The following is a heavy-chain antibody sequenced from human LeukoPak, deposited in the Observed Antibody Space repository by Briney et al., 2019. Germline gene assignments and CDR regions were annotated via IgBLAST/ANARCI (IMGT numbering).Heavy chain of an antibody. Sequence: GGSLRLSCAASGFTFSIYSMNWVRQAPGKGLEWVANIKEDGNEKYYVDSVKGRFTISRDNAKNSLYLQMNSLRAEDTAIYYCAKDFSAVIVVVHLDYWGQGTLVTVSS. D-gene: IGHD3-22*01. CDR2: IKEDGNEK. CDR3: AKDFSAVIVVVHLDY. CDR1: GFTFSIYS. J-gene: IGHJ4*02. V-gene: IGHV3-7*03.